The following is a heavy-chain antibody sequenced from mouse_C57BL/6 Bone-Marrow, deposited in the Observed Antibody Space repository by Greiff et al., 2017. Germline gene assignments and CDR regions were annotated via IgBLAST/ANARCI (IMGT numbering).Heavy chain of an antibody. CDR1: GYTFTDYY. D-gene: IGHD2-10*01. V-gene: IGHV1-26*01. J-gene: IGHJ4*01. CDR3: ASLLYYAMDY. Sequence: VQLQQSGPELVKPGASVKISCKASGYTFTDYYMNWVKQSHGKSLEWIGDINPNNGGTSYNQKFKGKATLTVDKSSSTAYMELRSLTSEDSAVYYCASLLYYAMDYWGQGTSVTVSS. CDR2: INPNNGGT.